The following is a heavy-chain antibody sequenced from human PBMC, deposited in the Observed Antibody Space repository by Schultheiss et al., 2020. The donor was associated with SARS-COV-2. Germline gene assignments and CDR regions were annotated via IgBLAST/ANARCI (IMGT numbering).Heavy chain of an antibody. CDR1: GGSISSYY. CDR2: IYYSGST. Sequence: SQTLSLTCTVSGGSISSYYWSWIRQPPGKGLEWIGYIYYSGSTNYNPSLKSRVTISVDTSKNQFSLKLSSVTAADTAVYYCARGLEASYYGDRGDAFDIWGQGTMVTVSS. J-gene: IGHJ3*02. CDR3: ARGLEASYYGDRGDAFDI. D-gene: IGHD4-17*01. V-gene: IGHV4-59*08.